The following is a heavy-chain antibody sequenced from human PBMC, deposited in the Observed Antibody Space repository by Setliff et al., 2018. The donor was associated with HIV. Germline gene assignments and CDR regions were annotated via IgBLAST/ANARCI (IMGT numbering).Heavy chain of an antibody. J-gene: IGHJ5*02. CDR1: GGSLRSYV. V-gene: IGHV1-69*10. Sequence: GASVKVSCKASGGSLRSYVINWARQAPGQGLEWMGGIIPMLGITNYAQNFQGRLAITADKSTTVSYMKLSSLRSEDTAFYFCATSTIAAAGASRADLDPWGQGTLVTV. CDR3: ATSTIAAAGASRADLDP. CDR2: IIPMLGIT. D-gene: IGHD6-13*01.